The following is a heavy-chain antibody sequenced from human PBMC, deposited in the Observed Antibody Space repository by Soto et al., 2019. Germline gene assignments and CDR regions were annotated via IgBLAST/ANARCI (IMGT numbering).Heavy chain of an antibody. CDR3: ARAASDQYFDY. Sequence: QVQLVQSGAEVKKPGASVRVSCEASGFTFSNYYMHWVRQAPEQGLDWMWLISPTSNYTRYAQTFQGRFTITRDTSASTVYMDLRSLTSEDTAVYFCARAASDQYFDYWGQGTRVTVTS. CDR2: ISPTSNYT. D-gene: IGHD2-2*01. CDR1: GFTFSNYY. V-gene: IGHV1-46*01. J-gene: IGHJ4*02.